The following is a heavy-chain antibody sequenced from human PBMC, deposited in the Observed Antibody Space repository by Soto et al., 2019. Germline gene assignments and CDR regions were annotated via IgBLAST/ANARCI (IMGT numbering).Heavy chain of an antibody. CDR2: ISGSGGST. J-gene: IGHJ6*02. D-gene: IGHD2-21*02. CDR1: GFTFSSYA. CDR3: ARALWGYCGTDCYPLDV. V-gene: IGHV3-23*01. Sequence: LGGSLRLSCAASGFTFSSYAMSWIRQAPGKGLEWVSAISGSGGSTYYADSVKGRFTISRDNSKNTLYLQMNSLRAEDTAVYYCARALWGYCGTDCYPLDVWGQGTTVTVSS.